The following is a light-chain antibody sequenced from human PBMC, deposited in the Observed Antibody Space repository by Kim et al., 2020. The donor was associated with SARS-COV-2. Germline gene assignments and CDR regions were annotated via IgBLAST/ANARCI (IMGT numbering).Light chain of an antibody. J-gene: IGLJ3*02. CDR1: SLRKCY. CDR3: SSRDSSGDHVV. Sequence: SSELTQDPAVSVALGQTVRITCQGDSLRKCYATCYQQRPGQAPTLVLYGKYDRPSGIPDRFSGSASGNTASLTITGAQAEDEGDYYCSSRDSSGDHVVFG. V-gene: IGLV3-19*01. CDR2: GKY.